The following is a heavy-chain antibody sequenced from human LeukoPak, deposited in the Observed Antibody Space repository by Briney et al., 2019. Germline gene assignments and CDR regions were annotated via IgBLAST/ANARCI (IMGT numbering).Heavy chain of an antibody. V-gene: IGHV4-39*07. CDR1: GGSISSSSYY. CDR2: IYYSGST. Sequence: SETLSLTCTVSGGSISSSSYYWGWIRQPPGKGLEWIGSIYYSGSTYYNPSLKSRVTISVDTSKNQFSLKLSSVTAADTAVYYCAYLRGEYYYYYYMDVWGKGTTVTVSS. CDR3: AYLRGEYYYYYYMDV. J-gene: IGHJ6*03. D-gene: IGHD3-10*01.